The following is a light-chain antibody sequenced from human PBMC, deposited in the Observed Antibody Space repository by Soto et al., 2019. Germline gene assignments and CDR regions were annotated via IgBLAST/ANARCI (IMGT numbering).Light chain of an antibody. V-gene: IGLV2-23*02. CDR3: CSYSGVTTVM. CDR2: EVS. Sequence: QSALTQPASVSGSPGQSITISCTGASSDVGSYDVVSWYQQHPGKAPKLIIYEVSRRPSGISDRFSGSKSGNTASLTISGLRAEDEADYYCCSYSGVTTVMFGGGTKVTVL. CDR1: SSDVGSYDV. J-gene: IGLJ3*02.